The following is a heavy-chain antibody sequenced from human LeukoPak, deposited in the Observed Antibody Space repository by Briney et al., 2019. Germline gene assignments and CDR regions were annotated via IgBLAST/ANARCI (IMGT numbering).Heavy chain of an antibody. Sequence: GGSLRLSCAASGFTFSSYEMNWVRQAPGKGLEWVSYISSSSSTIYYADSVKGRFTISRDNAKNSLYLQMNSLRAEDTAVYYCAADPGDSSSSEPRWGQGTLVTVSS. V-gene: IGHV3-48*01. CDR1: GFTFSSYE. CDR3: AADPGDSSSSEPR. D-gene: IGHD6-6*01. J-gene: IGHJ4*02. CDR2: ISSSSSTI.